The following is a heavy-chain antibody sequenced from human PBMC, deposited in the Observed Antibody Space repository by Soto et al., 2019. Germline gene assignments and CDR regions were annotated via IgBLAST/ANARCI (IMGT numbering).Heavy chain of an antibody. CDR2: IYYSGST. CDR1: CGSISSGDYY. J-gene: IGHJ6*02. Sequence: PSETLSLTCTVSCGSISSGDYYWSWIRQPPGKGLEWIGYIYYSGSTYYNPSLKSRVTISVDTSKNQFSLKLSSVTAADTAVYYCARDGLDYYYYYGMDVWGQGTTVTVSS. D-gene: IGHD6-19*01. V-gene: IGHV4-30-4*01. CDR3: ARDGLDYYYYYGMDV.